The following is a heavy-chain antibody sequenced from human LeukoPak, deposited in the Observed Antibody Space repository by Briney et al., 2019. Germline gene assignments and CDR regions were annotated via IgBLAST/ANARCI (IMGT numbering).Heavy chain of an antibody. D-gene: IGHD3-10*01. CDR3: ARQYYYGSGGIDY. CDR1: EFTFRSYG. V-gene: IGHV3-30*02. J-gene: IGHJ4*02. CDR2: IRYDGSNK. Sequence: PGGSLRLSCAASEFTFRSYGMHWVRQAPGKGLEWVAFIRYDGSNKCYADSVKGRFTISRDNSKNTLYLQMNSLRVEDTAVYYCARQYYYGSGGIDYWGQGTLVTVSS.